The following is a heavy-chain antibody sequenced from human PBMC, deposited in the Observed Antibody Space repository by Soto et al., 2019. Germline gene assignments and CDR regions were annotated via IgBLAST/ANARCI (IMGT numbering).Heavy chain of an antibody. Sequence: QVQLVESGGGAVLAGMPLRLSCAGSGFTFSDYAMYWVRQAPGKGLEWVAVTSDDGSKRYYTESVKGRFTITRDNSKNALYLQMNSLRREDTAVYYCAKGSPDRSWLDWGQGTLVA. D-gene: IGHD6-19*01. V-gene: IGHV3-30*18. CDR2: TSDDGSKR. CDR3: AKGSPDRSWLD. CDR1: GFTFSDYA. J-gene: IGHJ4*02.